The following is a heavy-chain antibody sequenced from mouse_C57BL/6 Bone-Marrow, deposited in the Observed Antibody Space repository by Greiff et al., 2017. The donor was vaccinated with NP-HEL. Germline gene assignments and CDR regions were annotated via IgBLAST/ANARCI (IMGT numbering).Heavy chain of an antibody. CDR2: INPNNGGT. D-gene: IGHD2-5*01. V-gene: IGHV1-22*01. J-gene: IGHJ1*03. CDR1: GYTFTDYN. CDR3: ASYSNYDLYWYFDV. Sequence: EVQLQQSGPELVKPGASVKMSCKASGYTFTDYNMHWVKQSHGKSLEWIGYINPNNGGTSYNQKFKGKATLTVNKSSSTAYMELRSLTSEDSAVYYCASYSNYDLYWYFDVWGTGTTVTVSS.